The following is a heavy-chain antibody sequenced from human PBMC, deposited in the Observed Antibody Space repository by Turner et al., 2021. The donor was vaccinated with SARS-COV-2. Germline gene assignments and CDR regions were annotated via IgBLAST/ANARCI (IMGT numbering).Heavy chain of an antibody. J-gene: IGHJ6*02. V-gene: IGHV4-34*01. Sequence: HVQLQQWGAGLLKPSEPLSLTCAVYGGSFSGYYWRWIRPPPGKGLEWIGEINHGESTNYNPSLKRRVTISVDTSKNQFSLKLSSVTAADTAVYYCATETVTERKYNYYGMDVWGQGTTVTVSS. D-gene: IGHD4-4*01. CDR3: ATETVTERKYNYYGMDV. CDR2: INHGEST. CDR1: GGSFSGYY.